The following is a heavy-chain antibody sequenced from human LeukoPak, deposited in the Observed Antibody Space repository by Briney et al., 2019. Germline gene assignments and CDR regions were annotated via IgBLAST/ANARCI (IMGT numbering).Heavy chain of an antibody. CDR1: GGSISSYY. CDR3: ARVSPGYGSGSYFPMDV. V-gene: IGHV4-59*01. J-gene: IGHJ6*03. D-gene: IGHD3-10*01. Sequence: SETLSLTCTVSGGSISSYYWSWIRQPPGKGLEWIGYISYSGSTTYNPSLKSRVTISVDPSKNQFSLKLSSVTAADTAVYYCARVSPGYGSGSYFPMDVWGKGATVTVSS. CDR2: ISYSGST.